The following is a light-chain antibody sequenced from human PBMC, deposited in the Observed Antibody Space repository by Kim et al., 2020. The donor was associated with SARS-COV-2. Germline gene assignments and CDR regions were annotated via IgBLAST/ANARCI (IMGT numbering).Light chain of an antibody. CDR2: GAS. J-gene: IGKJ4*01. CDR1: QSVRNN. CDR3: QQYNDWPLVT. Sequence: IVMTQSPATLSVSPGERVTLSCRASQSVRNNLAWYQHRPGQAPRLLIYGASTRATDVSDRFSGSGSGTEFTLTLRSLQSEDLAVYYCQQYNDWPLVTFGGGNKVDIQ. V-gene: IGKV3-15*01.